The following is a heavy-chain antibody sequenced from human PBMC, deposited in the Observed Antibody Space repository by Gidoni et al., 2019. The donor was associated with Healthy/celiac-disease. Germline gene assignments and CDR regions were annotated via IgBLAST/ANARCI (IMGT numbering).Heavy chain of an antibody. D-gene: IGHD3-3*01. Sequence: QLPLQESSPGLVKPSETLSLTCTVSVGSISTSIYYWGWIRQPPGKGLAWIGSIYYSGSTYYNPSLKSRGTISVDTSKNQFSLKLSSVTAADTAVYYCASSPKYYDFWSGYPADAFDIWGQGTMVTVSS. J-gene: IGHJ3*02. CDR2: IYYSGST. V-gene: IGHV4-39*01. CDR3: ASSPKYYDFWSGYPADAFDI. CDR1: VGSISTSIYY.